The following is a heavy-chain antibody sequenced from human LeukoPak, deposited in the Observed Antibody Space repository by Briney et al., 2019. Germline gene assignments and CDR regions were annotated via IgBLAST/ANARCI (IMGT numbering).Heavy chain of an antibody. CDR3: ARSLGYCSSPSCPNWFDP. D-gene: IGHD2-2*01. Sequence: ASETLSLTCTVSGGSISSYYWSWIRQPPGKGLEWIGYIYYSGSTNYNPSLKSRVTISVDTSKNQFSLKLSSVTAADTAVYYCARSLGYCSSPSCPNWFDPWGQGTLVTVSS. CDR2: IYYSGST. J-gene: IGHJ5*02. CDR1: GGSISSYY. V-gene: IGHV4-59*01.